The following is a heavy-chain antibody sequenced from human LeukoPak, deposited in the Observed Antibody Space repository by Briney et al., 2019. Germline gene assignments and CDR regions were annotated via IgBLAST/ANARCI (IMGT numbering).Heavy chain of an antibody. CDR3: AREAMYSYGNNFDY. Sequence: SGTLSLTCAVSGGSVSSGSYYWSWIRQPPGKGLEWIGYIYYSGSTNYNPSLKSRVTISVDTSKNQFSLKLSSVTAADTAVYHCAREAMYSYGNNFDYWGQGTLVTVSS. CDR2: IYYSGST. CDR1: GGSVSSGSYY. V-gene: IGHV4-61*01. J-gene: IGHJ4*02. D-gene: IGHD5-18*01.